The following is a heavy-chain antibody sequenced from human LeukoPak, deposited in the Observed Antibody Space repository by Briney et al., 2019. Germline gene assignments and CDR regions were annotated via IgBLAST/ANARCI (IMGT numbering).Heavy chain of an antibody. J-gene: IGHJ4*02. CDR3: ARDSIAATGSFLDY. D-gene: IGHD6-13*01. Sequence: GASVKVSCKASGYTFTGYYMHWVRQAPGQGLEWMGWINPNSGGTNYAQKFQGRVTMTRDTSINTAYMELSSLRSDDTAVYYCARDSIAATGSFLDYWGQGTLVTVSS. CDR1: GYTFTGYY. CDR2: INPNSGGT. V-gene: IGHV1-2*02.